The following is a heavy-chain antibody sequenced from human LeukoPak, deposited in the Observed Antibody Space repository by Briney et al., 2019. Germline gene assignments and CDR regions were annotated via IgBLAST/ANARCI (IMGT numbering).Heavy chain of an antibody. V-gene: IGHV5-51*01. J-gene: IGHJ3*02. Sequence: GESLQISCQGSGYSFTSYWIGWVRPMPGKGMGWMGIIYPGDSDTRYSPSFQGQVTISADKSISTAYLQWSSLKASDTAMYYCARQRSTAYYDSSGLPYDAFDIWGQGTMVTVSS. D-gene: IGHD3-22*01. CDR3: ARQRSTAYYDSSGLPYDAFDI. CDR2: IYPGDSDT. CDR1: GYSFTSYW.